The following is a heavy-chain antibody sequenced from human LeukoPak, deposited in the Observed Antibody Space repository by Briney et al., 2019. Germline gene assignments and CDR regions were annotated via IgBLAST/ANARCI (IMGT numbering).Heavy chain of an antibody. CDR2: ISGSGGST. Sequence: GGSLRLSCAASGFTFISYAMSWVRQAPGKGLEWVSAISGSGGSTYYADSVKGRFTISRDNSKNTLYLQMNSLRAEDTAVYYFAKMEEQLNDACDIWGQGTMVTVSS. D-gene: IGHD6-6*01. CDR1: GFTFISYA. J-gene: IGHJ3*02. CDR3: AKMEEQLNDACDI. V-gene: IGHV3-23*01.